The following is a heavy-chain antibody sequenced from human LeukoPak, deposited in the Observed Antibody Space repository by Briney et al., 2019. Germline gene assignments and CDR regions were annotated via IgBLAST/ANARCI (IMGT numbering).Heavy chain of an antibody. CDR1: GGSINSSSYY. J-gene: IGHJ6*03. D-gene: IGHD2-2*01. Sequence: SETLSLTCTVSGGSINSSSYYWGWIRQPPGKGLEWIGSIYYSGSTYYNPSLKSRVTISVDTSKNQFSLKLSSVTAADTAVYYCARHQRYCSSTSCYFYYMDVWGKGTTVTVSS. CDR3: ARHQRYCSSTSCYFYYMDV. CDR2: IYYSGST. V-gene: IGHV4-39*01.